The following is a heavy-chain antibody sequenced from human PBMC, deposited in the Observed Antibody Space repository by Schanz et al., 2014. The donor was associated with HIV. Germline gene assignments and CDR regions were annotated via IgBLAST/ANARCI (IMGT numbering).Heavy chain of an antibody. CDR1: GFTFSSYG. Sequence: QVQLVESGGGVVQPGRSLRLSCAASGFTFSSYGMHWVRQAPGKGLEWVAVIWYDGSNRDYADSVKGRFTISRDNSKNTLYLQLNSLSAEDTAMYYGARGRVFGGATTRWFDPWGQGTLVTVSS. CDR2: IWYDGSNR. D-gene: IGHD1-26*01. J-gene: IGHJ5*02. CDR3: ARGRVFGGATTRWFDP. V-gene: IGHV3-33*01.